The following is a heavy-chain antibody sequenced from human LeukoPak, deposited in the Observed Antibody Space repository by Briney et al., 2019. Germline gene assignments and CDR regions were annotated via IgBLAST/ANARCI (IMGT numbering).Heavy chain of an antibody. CDR3: ARDLSDTPTQGG. Sequence: GGSLRLPRAASGFTVSSNYMSRVRQAPGKGLEWVSVIYSGGSTYYADSVKGRFTISRDNSKNTLYLQMNSLRAEDTAVYYCARDLSDTPTQGGWGQGTLVTVSS. V-gene: IGHV3-66*01. CDR1: GFTVSSNY. J-gene: IGHJ4*02. D-gene: IGHD1-1*01. CDR2: IYSGGST.